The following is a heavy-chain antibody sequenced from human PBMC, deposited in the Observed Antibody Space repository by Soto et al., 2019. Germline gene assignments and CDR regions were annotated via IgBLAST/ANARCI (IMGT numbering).Heavy chain of an antibody. V-gene: IGHV4-59*01. CDR2: IYYSGST. D-gene: IGHD3-3*01. CDR3: ARDQGVKEGDWFDP. CDR1: GGSISSYY. J-gene: IGHJ5*02. Sequence: PSETLSLTCTVSGGSISSYYWSWIRQPPGKGLEWIGYIYYSGSTNYNPSLKSRVTISVDTSKNQFSLKLSSVTAADTAVYYCARDQGVKEGDWFDPWGQGTLVTVSS.